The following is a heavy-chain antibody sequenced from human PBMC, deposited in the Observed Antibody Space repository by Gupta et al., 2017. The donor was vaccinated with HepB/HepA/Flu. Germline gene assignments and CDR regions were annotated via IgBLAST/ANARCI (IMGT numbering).Heavy chain of an antibody. CDR2: IDTGGST. J-gene: IGHJ4*02. Sequence: EVQLVESGGDLVQPGGSLRLSCAASGFSVSSNYMNWVRQAPGRGLEWVSVIDTGGSTYYADSVKGRFTISRDKSKNTLYLQMKSLRAEDTAVYYCARDLLTGDSRGDDYWGQGTLVTVSS. D-gene: IGHD7-27*01. CDR1: GFSVSSNY. CDR3: ARDLLTGDSRGDDY. V-gene: IGHV3-66*01.